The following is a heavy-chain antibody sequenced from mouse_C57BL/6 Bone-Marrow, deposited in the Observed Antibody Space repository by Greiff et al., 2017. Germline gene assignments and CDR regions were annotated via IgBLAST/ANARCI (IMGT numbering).Heavy chain of an antibody. CDR1: GFNIKDYY. J-gene: IGHJ4*01. Sequence: DVKLVESGAELVKPGASVKLSCTASGFNIKDYYMHWVKQRTEQGLEWIGRIDPEDGETKYAPKFQGKATITADTSSNTAYLQLSSLTSEDTAVYDCARWLQDYYAMDYWGQGTSVTVSS. CDR3: ARWLQDYYAMDY. V-gene: IGHV14-2*01. D-gene: IGHD2-2*01. CDR2: IDPEDGET.